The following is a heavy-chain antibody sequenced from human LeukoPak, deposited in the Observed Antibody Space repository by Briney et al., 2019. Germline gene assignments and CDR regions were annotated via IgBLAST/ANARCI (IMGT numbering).Heavy chain of an antibody. CDR1: GFPFSSYW. CDR2: IKQDGSKK. J-gene: IGHJ4*02. D-gene: IGHD5-24*01. CDR3: TRVGYIDEGIDY. V-gene: IGHV3-7*04. Sequence: WGSLRLSCVASGFPFSSYWMTWVRQAPGKGLERVANIKQDGSKKSYVDSVKGRFTISRDNAKNSLYLQMNSLRAEDTAIYYCTRVGYIDEGIDYWGQGTLVTVSS.